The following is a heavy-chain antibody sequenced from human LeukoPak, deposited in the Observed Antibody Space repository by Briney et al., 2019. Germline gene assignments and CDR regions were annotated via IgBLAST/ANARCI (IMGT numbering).Heavy chain of an antibody. CDR2: ISGSGGST. CDR1: GFTFSSYG. V-gene: IGHV3-23*01. J-gene: IGHJ3*02. CDR3: ARDSQEHSSGWRRGAFDI. D-gene: IGHD6-19*01. Sequence: GGSLSLSCAASGFTFSSYGMSWVCKAQAKGMELDSAISGSGGSTYYADSVNSRLTISRDNSKKELYLKMNNLSAEDTAVYYCARDSQEHSSGWRRGAFDIWGQGTMVTVSS.